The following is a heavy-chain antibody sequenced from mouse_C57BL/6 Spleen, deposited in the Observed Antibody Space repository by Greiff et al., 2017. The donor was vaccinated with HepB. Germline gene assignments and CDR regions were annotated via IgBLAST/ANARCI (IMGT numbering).Heavy chain of an antibody. CDR1: GYTFTSYW. CDR3: ARRGASYYSNYGAMDY. J-gene: IGHJ4*01. CDR2: INPSNGGT. Sequence: QVQLKQPGTELVKPGASVKLSCKASGYTFTSYWMHWVKQRPGQGLEWIGNINPSNGGTNYNEKFKSKATLTVDKSSSTAYMQLSSLTSEDSAVYYCARRGASYYSNYGAMDYWGQGTSVTVSS. D-gene: IGHD2-5*01. V-gene: IGHV1-53*01.